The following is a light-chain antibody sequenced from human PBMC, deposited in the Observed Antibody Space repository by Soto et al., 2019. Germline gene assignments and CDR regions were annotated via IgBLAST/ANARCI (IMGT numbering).Light chain of an antibody. J-gene: IGKJ1*01. CDR1: QDISNY. CDR2: DAS. V-gene: IGKV1-5*01. Sequence: DIQMTQSPSSLSASVGDRVTITCQASQDISNYLNWYQQKPGKAPKLLIYDASSLESGVPSRFSGSGSGTEFTLTISSMQHDDFATYYCQQYNSYSRTFGQGTKVDIK. CDR3: QQYNSYSRT.